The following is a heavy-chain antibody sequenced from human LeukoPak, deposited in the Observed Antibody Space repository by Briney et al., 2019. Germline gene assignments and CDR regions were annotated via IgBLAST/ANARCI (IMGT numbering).Heavy chain of an antibody. D-gene: IGHD4-17*01. CDR2: IHYPGAT. Sequence: SQNLSRNGTVSGGSICSSDYYWSWIRQPPGMSLEWIGYIHYPGATYYNPSLKSRVTLSVDTSKNQFSLRLTSVTAADTAVYYCATKPNGDYYFDYWGQGTLVTVSS. V-gene: IGHV4-30-4*01. CDR1: GGSICSSDYY. CDR3: ATKPNGDYYFDY. J-gene: IGHJ4*02.